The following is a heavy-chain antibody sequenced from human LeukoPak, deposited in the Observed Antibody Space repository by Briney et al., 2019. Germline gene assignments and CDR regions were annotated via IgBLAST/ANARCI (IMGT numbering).Heavy chain of an antibody. J-gene: IGHJ4*02. V-gene: IGHV1-69*13. Sequence: SVKVSCKASGGTFSSYAISWVRQAPGRGLEWMGGIIPIFGTANYAQKFQGRVTITADESTSTAYMELSSLRSGDTAVYYCARGRFYSSSCFDYWGQGTLVTVSS. CDR3: ARGRFYSSSCFDY. CDR2: IIPIFGTA. CDR1: GGTFSSYA. D-gene: IGHD6-6*01.